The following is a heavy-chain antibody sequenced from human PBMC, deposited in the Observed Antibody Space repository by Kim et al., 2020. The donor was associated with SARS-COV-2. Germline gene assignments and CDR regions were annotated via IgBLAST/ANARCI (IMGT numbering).Heavy chain of an antibody. D-gene: IGHD5-18*01. V-gene: IGHV4-59*01. Sequence: SETLSLTCTVSGGSISSYYWSWIRQPPGKGLEWIGYIYYSGSTNYNPSLKSRVTISVDTSKNQFSLKLSSVTAADTAVYYCARALGYNWYFDLWGRGTLVTVSS. CDR3: ARALGYNWYFDL. J-gene: IGHJ2*01. CDR1: GGSISSYY. CDR2: IYYSGST.